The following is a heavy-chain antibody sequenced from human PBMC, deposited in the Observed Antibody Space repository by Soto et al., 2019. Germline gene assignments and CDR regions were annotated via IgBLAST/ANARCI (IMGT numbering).Heavy chain of an antibody. J-gene: IGHJ4*02. CDR1: GFTFSSYA. D-gene: IGHD6-19*01. V-gene: IGHV3-23*01. Sequence: EVQLLESGGGLVQPGGSLRLSCAASGFTFSSYAMSWVRQAPGKGLEWVSGISDSGGSTYYADSVKGRFTISRDNSKNAVYLQMNSLRAEDTAVYYCAKDEGRSVFSCFDYWGQGALVTVSS. CDR3: AKDEGRSVFSCFDY. CDR2: ISDSGGST.